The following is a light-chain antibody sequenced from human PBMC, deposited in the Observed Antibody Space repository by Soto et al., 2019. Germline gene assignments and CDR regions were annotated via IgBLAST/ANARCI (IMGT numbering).Light chain of an antibody. CDR3: QQYDILLT. CDR1: QDITNH. CDR2: DAS. V-gene: IGKV1-33*01. Sequence: DIQLTQSPSSLSASVGDRVTITCQESQDITNHLNWYQQKPGKAPKLLIYDASNLQTGVPSRFSGSGSGTDFTFTISGLQPVDIATFYCQQYDILLTFGGGTKVDIK. J-gene: IGKJ4*01.